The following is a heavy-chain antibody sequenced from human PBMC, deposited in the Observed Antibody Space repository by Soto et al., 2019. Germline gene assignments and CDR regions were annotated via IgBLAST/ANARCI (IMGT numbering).Heavy chain of an antibody. CDR1: GFTFWNFA. Sequence: DVQLLESGGGLVQPGGSLRLSCSTSGFTFWNFAMAWVRQGPGKRLEWVSTVNDRGGITYYADSVKGRFNISRDDSANTLHLQMISLRTDDTAIYYCARWGSGTNFYYHYAMDVWGQGTTVTVSS. V-gene: IGHV3-23*01. CDR3: ARWGSGTNFYYHYAMDV. CDR2: VNDRGGIT. J-gene: IGHJ6*01. D-gene: IGHD3-16*01.